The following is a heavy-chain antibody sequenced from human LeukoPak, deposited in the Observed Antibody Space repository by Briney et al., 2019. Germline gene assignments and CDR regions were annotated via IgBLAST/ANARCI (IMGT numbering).Heavy chain of an antibody. CDR3: ARGEKDPLQWLRSRLDY. Sequence: SETLSLTCTVSGGSISSGGYYWSWIRQHPGKGLEWIGYIYYSGSTYYNPSLKSRVTISVDTSKNQFSLKLSSVTAADTAVYYCARGEKDPLQWLRSRLDYWGQGTLVTVSS. D-gene: IGHD5-12*01. J-gene: IGHJ4*02. V-gene: IGHV4-31*03. CDR1: GGSISSGGYY. CDR2: IYYSGST.